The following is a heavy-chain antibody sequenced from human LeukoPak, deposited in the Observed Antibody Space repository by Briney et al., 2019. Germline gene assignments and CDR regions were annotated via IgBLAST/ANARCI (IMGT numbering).Heavy chain of an antibody. D-gene: IGHD2-15*01. V-gene: IGHV1-69*04. CDR3: ARYGCSGGSCYLPPDY. J-gene: IGHJ4*02. CDR1: GGTFSSYA. CDR2: IIPILGIA. Sequence: ASVEVSCKASGGTFSSYAISWVRQAPGQGLEWMGRIIPILGIANYAQKFQGRVTITADKSTSTAYMELSSLRSEDTAVYYCARYGCSGGSCYLPPDYWGQGTLVTVSS.